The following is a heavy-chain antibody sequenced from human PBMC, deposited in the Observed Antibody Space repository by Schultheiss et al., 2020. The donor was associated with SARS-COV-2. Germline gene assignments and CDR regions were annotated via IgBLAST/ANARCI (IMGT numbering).Heavy chain of an antibody. CDR2: MNPNSGNT. CDR3: ASSSSWYQVYFQH. D-gene: IGHD6-13*01. J-gene: IGHJ1*01. CDR1: GYTFTSYD. Sequence: ASVKVSCKASGYTFTSYDINWVRQATGQGLEWMGWMNPNSGNTGYAQKFQGRVTMTRNTSISTAYMELSSLRSEDTAVYYCASSSSWYQVYFQHWGQGTLVTVSS. V-gene: IGHV1-8*01.